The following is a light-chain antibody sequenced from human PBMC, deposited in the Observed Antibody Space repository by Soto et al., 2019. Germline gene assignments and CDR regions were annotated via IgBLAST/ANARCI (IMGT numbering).Light chain of an antibody. CDR1: QSISSSF. Sequence: EIVLTQSPGILSLSPGERASLSCGASQSISSSFLAWYQQKPGQAPRLLIYGASSRATGIPDRFSGTGSETDFTLTISRLEPDDFAVYYCQQYGSSYTFGQGTRLEIK. CDR3: QQYGSSYT. V-gene: IGKV3-20*01. J-gene: IGKJ5*01. CDR2: GAS.